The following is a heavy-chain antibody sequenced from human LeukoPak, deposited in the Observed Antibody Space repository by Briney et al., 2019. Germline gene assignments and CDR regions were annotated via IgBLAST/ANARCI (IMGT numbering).Heavy chain of an antibody. Sequence: SETLSLTCTVSGGSINSSSYYWVWIRQPPGKGLEWIGSISYSGSTYYNPTLTSRLTISVDTSKNQFSLNLSSVTAADTAVYYCEGWERPFDYWGQGTLVTVSS. D-gene: IGHD1-26*01. J-gene: IGHJ4*02. V-gene: IGHV4-39*01. CDR2: ISYSGST. CDR1: GGSINSSSYY. CDR3: EGWERPFDY.